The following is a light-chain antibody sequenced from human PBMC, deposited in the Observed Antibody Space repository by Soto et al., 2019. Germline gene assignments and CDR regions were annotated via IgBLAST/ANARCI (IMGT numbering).Light chain of an antibody. V-gene: IGKV3-15*01. Sequence: EMVLTQSPATLSVSLGETATLSCRTSQTFSRNLAWYQHKPGQPPRLLIYAASTRVTGIPARFSGSRSGSEFTLTIGSVQSEDCAVYYCHQYNYWPPETFGQGTKV. CDR1: QTFSRN. CDR3: HQYNYWPPET. CDR2: AAS. J-gene: IGKJ1*01.